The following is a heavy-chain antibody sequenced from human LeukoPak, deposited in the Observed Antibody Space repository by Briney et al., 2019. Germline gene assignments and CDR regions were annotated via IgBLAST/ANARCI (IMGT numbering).Heavy chain of an antibody. Sequence: SETLSLTCTVSGGSIRSYYWSWIRQPPGKGLEWIGYIFYAGSTTYNPSLKSRVTISIDTSKNEVSLKLNSVTAADTAVYYCASSERGYSYGPLDYWGQGTLVTVSS. J-gene: IGHJ4*02. V-gene: IGHV4-59*08. CDR2: IFYAGST. CDR1: GGSIRSYY. D-gene: IGHD5-18*01. CDR3: ASSERGYSYGPLDY.